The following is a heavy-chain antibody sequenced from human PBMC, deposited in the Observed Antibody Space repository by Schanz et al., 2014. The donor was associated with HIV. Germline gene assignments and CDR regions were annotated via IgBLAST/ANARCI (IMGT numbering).Heavy chain of an antibody. Sequence: QVHLVESGGGVVQPGRSLRLSCAASGFTFTDYGMHWVRQAPGKGLEWVASISYDGSNKYFADSVKGRFTISRDNSKDTLYLQMNSLRADDTAVYYCAKVSDNYGSGLDYWGQGTLVTVSS. CDR3: AKVSDNYGSGLDY. CDR1: GFTFTDYG. CDR2: ISYDGSNK. D-gene: IGHD3-10*01. V-gene: IGHV3-30*18. J-gene: IGHJ4*02.